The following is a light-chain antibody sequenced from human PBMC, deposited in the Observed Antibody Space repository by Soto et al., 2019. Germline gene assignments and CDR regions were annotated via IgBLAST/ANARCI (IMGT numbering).Light chain of an antibody. J-gene: IGKJ5*01. Sequence: DIQMTQSPSSLSASVGDRVTITCRASQDIGNDLAWFQQKPGKAPKSLIYAASSLLSGVQSKFSGSGSGTDFTLTISSLKPEEFATYYCKQYNIYPTVGQGKRREIK. V-gene: IGKV1-16*02. CDR3: KQYNIYPT. CDR1: QDIGND. CDR2: AAS.